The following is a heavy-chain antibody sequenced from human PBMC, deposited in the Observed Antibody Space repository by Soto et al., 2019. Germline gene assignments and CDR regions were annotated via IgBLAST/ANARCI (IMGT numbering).Heavy chain of an antibody. CDR3: ARVAFYDFGSFSTDSHYYFDY. V-gene: IGHV1-18*01. D-gene: IGHD3-3*01. CDR1: GYTFTSYG. J-gene: IGHJ4*02. Sequence: GASVKVSCKASGYTFTSYGISWVRQAPGQGLEWMGWISAYNGNTNYAQKLQGRVTMTTDTSTSTAYMELRSLRSDDTAVYYCARVAFYDFGSFSTDSHYYFDYWAREPWSPSPQ. CDR2: ISAYNGNT.